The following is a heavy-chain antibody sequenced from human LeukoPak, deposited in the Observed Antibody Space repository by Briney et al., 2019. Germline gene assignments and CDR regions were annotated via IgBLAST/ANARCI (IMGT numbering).Heavy chain of an antibody. CDR2: ISSSSSYI. D-gene: IGHD1-26*01. CDR3: ARLYRGSSALFDY. V-gene: IGHV3-21*01. CDR1: GFTFSSYS. Sequence: PGGSLRLSCAASGFTFSSYSMNWVRQAPGKGLEWVSSISSSSSYIYYADSVKGRFTISRDNAKNSLYLQMNSLRAEDTAVYYCARLYRGSSALFDYWGQGTLVTVSS. J-gene: IGHJ4*02.